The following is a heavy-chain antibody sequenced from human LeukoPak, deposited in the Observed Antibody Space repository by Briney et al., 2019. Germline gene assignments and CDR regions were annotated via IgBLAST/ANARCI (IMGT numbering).Heavy chain of an antibody. J-gene: IGHJ3*02. D-gene: IGHD1-1*01. Sequence: ASVKVSCKVSGYTLTELSMHWVRQAPGKGLEWMGGFDPEDGETIYAQKFKGRVTMTEDTSTDTAYMELSSLRSEDTAVYYCATDETGGDAFDIWGQGTMVTVSS. V-gene: IGHV1-24*01. CDR1: GYTLTELS. CDR2: FDPEDGET. CDR3: ATDETGGDAFDI.